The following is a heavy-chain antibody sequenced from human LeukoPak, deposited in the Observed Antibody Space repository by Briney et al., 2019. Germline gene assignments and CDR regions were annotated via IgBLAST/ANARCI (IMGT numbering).Heavy chain of an antibody. J-gene: IGHJ4*02. V-gene: IGHV4-59*01. D-gene: IGHD1-1*01. Sequence: SETLSLTCTVSGCSISGYYWTWVRQPPGKGLEYIGYIYYSGSTNHNPSLQSRVTISVDTSKNQFSLKLSSVTATDTAVYYCQRGRYTFDYWGQGTLVTVSS. CDR1: GCSISGYY. CDR2: IYYSGST. CDR3: QRGRYTFDY.